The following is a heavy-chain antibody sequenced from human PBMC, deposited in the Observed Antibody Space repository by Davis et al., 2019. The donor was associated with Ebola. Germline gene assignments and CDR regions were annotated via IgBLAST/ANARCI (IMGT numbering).Heavy chain of an antibody. CDR2: ISSDGTRQ. Sequence: PGGSLRLSCAASGFTFSWSPIHWIRQVPGKGLEWVAVISSDGTRQNYADSVIGRITLSRDNFQNTAYVQMNSLRLEDTAVYYCAREGHADSRSWGYFDKWGQGTLVTVSS. V-gene: IGHV3-30-3*01. CDR1: GFTFSWSP. J-gene: IGHJ4*02. D-gene: IGHD3-10*01. CDR3: AREGHADSRSWGYFDK.